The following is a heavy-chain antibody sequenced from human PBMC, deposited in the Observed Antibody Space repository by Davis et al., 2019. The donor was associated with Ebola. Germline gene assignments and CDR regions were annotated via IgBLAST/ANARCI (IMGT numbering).Heavy chain of an antibody. V-gene: IGHV4-34*01. CDR2: INHSGST. CDR1: GFTFGDYA. CDR3: ARGLALVRGAHYGLDV. D-gene: IGHD3-10*01. J-gene: IGHJ6*02. Sequence: GSLRLSCTASGFTFGDYAMSWIRQPPGKGLEWIGEINHSGSTNYNPSLKSRVTISVDTSKNQVSLRLSSVTAADTAVYYCARGLALVRGAHYGLDVWGQGTTVTVSS.